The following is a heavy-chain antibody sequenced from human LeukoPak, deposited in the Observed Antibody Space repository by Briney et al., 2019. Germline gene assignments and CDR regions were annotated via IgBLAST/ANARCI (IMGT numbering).Heavy chain of an antibody. J-gene: IGHJ4*02. CDR2: IYYSGST. CDR1: GGSINSNSYY. D-gene: IGHD3-10*01. V-gene: IGHV4-39*07. CDR3: ARRTYYYGSGSYYKARNFNY. Sequence: SETLSLTCTVSGGSINSNSYYWGWIRQPPGKGLECIGSIYYSGSTHYNPSLKSRVTISVDTSKNQFSLKLSSVTAADTAVYYCARRTYYYGSGSYYKARNFNYWGQGTLVTVSS.